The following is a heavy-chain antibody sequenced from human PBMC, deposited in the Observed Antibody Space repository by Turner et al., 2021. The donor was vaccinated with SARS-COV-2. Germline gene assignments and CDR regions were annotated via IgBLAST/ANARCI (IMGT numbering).Heavy chain of an antibody. CDR2: ISYDGSNK. CDR1: GFTFSSYV. V-gene: IGHV3-30-3*01. D-gene: IGHD3-10*01. J-gene: IGHJ4*02. Sequence: QVQLVESGGGVGQPGRSLRLSCAASGFTFSSYVMHWVRQAPGKGLEWVAVISYDGSNKYYADSVKGRFTISRDNSKNTLYLQMNSLRAEDTAVYYCARDSGDFDYWGQGTLVTVSS. CDR3: ARDSGDFDY.